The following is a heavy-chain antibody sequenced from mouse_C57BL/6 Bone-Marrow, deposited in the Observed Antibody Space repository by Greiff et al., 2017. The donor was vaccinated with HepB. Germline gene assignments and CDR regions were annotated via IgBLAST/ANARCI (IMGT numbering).Heavy chain of an antibody. V-gene: IGHV6-3*01. CDR2: IRLKSDNYAT. CDR3: TGGCEYDKKGRYFDY. Sequence: EVQGVESGGGLVQPGVSMKLSCVVSGFTFSNYWMNWVRQSPEKGLEWVAQIRLKSDNYATHYAESVKGRFTISRDDSKSSVYLQMNNLRAEDTGIYYCTGGCEYDKKGRYFDYWGQGTTLTVSS. CDR1: GFTFSNYW. D-gene: IGHD2-4*01. J-gene: IGHJ2*01.